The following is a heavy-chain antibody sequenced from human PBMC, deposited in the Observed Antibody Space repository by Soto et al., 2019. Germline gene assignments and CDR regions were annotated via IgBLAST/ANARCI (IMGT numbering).Heavy chain of an antibody. V-gene: IGHV3-66*01. J-gene: IGHJ4*02. D-gene: IGHD3-22*01. Sequence: GGSLRLSCAASGFTVSSNYMSWVRQAPGKGLEWVSVIYSGGSTYYADSVKGRFTISRDNSKNTLYLQMNSLRAEDTAVYYCARGPYYDSSGYYYSPGYFDYWGQGTLVTVSS. CDR3: ARGPYYDSSGYYYSPGYFDY. CDR1: GFTVSSNY. CDR2: IYSGGST.